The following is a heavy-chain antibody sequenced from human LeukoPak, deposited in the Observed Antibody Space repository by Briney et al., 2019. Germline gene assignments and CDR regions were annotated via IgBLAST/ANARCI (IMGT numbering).Heavy chain of an antibody. Sequence: SETLSLTCTVSGGSISSYYWNWIRQPPRKGLEWIGYIYNSGSTKYNPSLKSRVTISVDTSKNQFSLKLSSVTAADTAVYYCARDRGCTNGVCCRDFDYWGQGILVTVSS. CDR3: ARDRGCTNGVCCRDFDY. CDR1: GGSISSYY. CDR2: IYNSGST. D-gene: IGHD2-8*01. V-gene: IGHV4-59*01. J-gene: IGHJ4*02.